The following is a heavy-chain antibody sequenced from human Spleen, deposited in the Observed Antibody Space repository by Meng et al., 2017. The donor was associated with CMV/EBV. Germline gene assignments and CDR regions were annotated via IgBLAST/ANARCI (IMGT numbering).Heavy chain of an antibody. Sequence: SETLSLTCTVSGGSISSYYWGWIRQPPGKGLEWIGSIYYSGSTYYNPSLKSRVTISVDTSKNQFSLKLSSVTAADTAVYYCARGLAAMPGGAFDIWGQGTMVTVSS. J-gene: IGHJ3*02. D-gene: IGHD2-2*01. CDR2: IYYSGST. CDR1: GGSISSYY. V-gene: IGHV4-39*07. CDR3: ARGLAAMPGGAFDI.